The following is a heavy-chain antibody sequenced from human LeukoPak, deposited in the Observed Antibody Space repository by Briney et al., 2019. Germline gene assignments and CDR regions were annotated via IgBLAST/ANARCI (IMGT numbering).Heavy chain of an antibody. J-gene: IGHJ4*02. CDR3: AKAAYGSESYYDPFDY. D-gene: IGHD3-10*01. V-gene: IGHV3-23*01. CDR1: GFTFSNSA. Sequence: GGSLRLSCAASGFTFSNSAMSWVRQAPGKGLERVSAINGGGGSTYYADSVKGRFTISRDNSKNTLYLQMNSLRAEDTAVYYCAKAAYGSESYYDPFDYWGQGTLVTVSS. CDR2: INGGGGST.